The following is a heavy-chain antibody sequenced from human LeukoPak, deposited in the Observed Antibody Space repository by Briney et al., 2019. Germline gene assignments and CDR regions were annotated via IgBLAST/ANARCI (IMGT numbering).Heavy chain of an antibody. CDR3: ARKGYDFWSGNYTAY. CDR1: GGSFSGYY. Sequence: SETLSLTCAVYGGSFSGYYWSWIRQPPGKGLEWIGEINHSGSTNYNPSLKSRVTISVDTSKNQFSLKLISVTAADTALYYCARKGYDFWSGNYTAYWGQGTLVTVSS. CDR2: INHSGST. V-gene: IGHV4-34*01. J-gene: IGHJ4*02. D-gene: IGHD3-3*01.